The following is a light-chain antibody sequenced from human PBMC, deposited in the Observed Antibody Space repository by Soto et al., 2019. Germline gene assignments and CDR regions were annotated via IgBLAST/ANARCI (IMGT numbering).Light chain of an antibody. CDR3: QHYSNWPPT. CDR1: ESVHRN. Sequence: EMVMTQSPATLSVSPGERVTLSCRASESVHRNLAWYQQKPGQGPSLLIYYASTRATGVPDRFTGSGSGTEFTLTISSLQSEDFGVYHCQHYSNWPPTFGPGTKVAIK. J-gene: IGKJ3*01. CDR2: YAS. V-gene: IGKV3-15*01.